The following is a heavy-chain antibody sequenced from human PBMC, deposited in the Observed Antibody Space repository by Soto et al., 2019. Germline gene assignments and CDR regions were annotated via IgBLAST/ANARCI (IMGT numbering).Heavy chain of an antibody. CDR1: GFSLSSTRMA. CDR2: IYGDVDK. J-gene: IGHJ4*02. Sequence: QITLKESGPTLVKPTQTLTMTCTFSGFSLSSTRMAVGWIRQPPGKALEWLALIYGDVDKRYTPFLKSRLTITKDTSKNQVVLTMSHMDPVDTARYYCAHIVVAGLGYYFDYWGQGTLVTVSS. D-gene: IGHD6-19*01. V-gene: IGHV2-5*02. CDR3: AHIVVAGLGYYFDY.